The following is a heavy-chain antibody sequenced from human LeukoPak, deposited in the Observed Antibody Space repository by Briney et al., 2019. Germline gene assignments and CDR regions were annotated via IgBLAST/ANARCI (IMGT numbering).Heavy chain of an antibody. D-gene: IGHD4-17*01. J-gene: IGHJ5*02. Sequence: PSQTLSLTCTVSGGSISSGSYHWSWVRQPARKGLGWIGRIYTSGSTNYNPSLKSRVTISVDTSKNQFSLKLSSVTAADTAVYYCAGGDMTTVQDWFDPWGQGTVVTVSS. CDR1: GGSISSGSYH. V-gene: IGHV4-61*02. CDR3: AGGDMTTVQDWFDP. CDR2: IYTSGST.